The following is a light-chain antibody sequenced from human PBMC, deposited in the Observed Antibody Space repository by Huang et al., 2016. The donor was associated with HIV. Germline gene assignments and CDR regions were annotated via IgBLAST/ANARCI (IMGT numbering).Light chain of an antibody. CDR2: WAS. CDR3: QQYYNTPFT. CDR1: QRLLYRSNNKNY. J-gene: IGKJ3*01. Sequence: DIVMTQSPDSLAVSLGERAPINCKSSQRLLYRSNNKNYLAWYQQKPGQPPKLLIYWASTRESGVPDRFSGGGSGTDFTLTISSLQAADVAVYYCQQYYNTPFTFGPGTKVDIK. V-gene: IGKV4-1*01.